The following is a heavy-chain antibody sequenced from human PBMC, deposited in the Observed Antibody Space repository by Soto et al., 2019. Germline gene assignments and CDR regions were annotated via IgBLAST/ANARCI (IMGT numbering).Heavy chain of an antibody. CDR2: ISAYNGNT. CDR1: GYTFTSYG. D-gene: IGHD3-10*01. CDR3: AREWGTMVWGAPYYYGMDV. Sequence: QVQLVQSGAEVKKPGASVKVSCKASGYTFTSYGISWVRQAPGQGLEWMGWISAYNGNTNYAQKLQGRVTMTTDTSTSTAYMELRSLRSDDTAVYYCAREWGTMVWGAPYYYGMDVWGQGTTVTVSS. V-gene: IGHV1-18*01. J-gene: IGHJ6*02.